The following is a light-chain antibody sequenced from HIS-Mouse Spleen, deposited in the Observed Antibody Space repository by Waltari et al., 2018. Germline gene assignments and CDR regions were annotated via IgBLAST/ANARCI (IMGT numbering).Light chain of an antibody. CDR2: EGS. CDR3: CSYAGSSTWV. Sequence: QSALTQPASVSGSPGQSITISCTGTSSDVGRYNLVSRYQQHPGKAPKPMIYEGSKRPSRFSNRFSVSRSGNTASLTISGLQAEDEADYYCCSYAGSSTWVFGGGTKLTVL. V-gene: IGLV2-23*01. J-gene: IGLJ3*02. CDR1: SSDVGRYNL.